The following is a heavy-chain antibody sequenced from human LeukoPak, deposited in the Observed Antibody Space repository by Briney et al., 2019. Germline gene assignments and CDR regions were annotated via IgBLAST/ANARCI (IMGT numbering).Heavy chain of an antibody. CDR1: GFTFSNYW. CDR3: ARSETTYYYDSSVYSYYYYGMDV. J-gene: IGHJ6*02. Sequence: PGGSLRLSCAASGFTFSNYWMTWVRQAPGKGLEWVANIKQGGSEKYYVDSVKGRFTISRDNAKNSLYLQMNSLRAEDTAVYYCARSETTYYYDSSVYSYYYYGMDVWGQGTTVTVSS. V-gene: IGHV3-7*01. D-gene: IGHD3-22*01. CDR2: IKQGGSEK.